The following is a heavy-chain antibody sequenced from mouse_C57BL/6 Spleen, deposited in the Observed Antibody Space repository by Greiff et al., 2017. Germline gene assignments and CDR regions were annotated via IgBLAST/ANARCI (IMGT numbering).Heavy chain of an antibody. D-gene: IGHD2-2*01. CDR1: GYTFTDYY. V-gene: IGHV1-26*01. CDR2: INPNNGGT. J-gene: IGHJ2*01. Sequence: EVQLQQSGPELVKPGASVKISCKASGYTFTDYYMNWVKQSHGKSLEWIGDINPNNGGTSYNQKFKGKATLTVDKSSSTAYMELRSLTSEDSAVYYCARQPYGYDVGYWGQGTTLTVSS. CDR3: ARQPYGYDVGY.